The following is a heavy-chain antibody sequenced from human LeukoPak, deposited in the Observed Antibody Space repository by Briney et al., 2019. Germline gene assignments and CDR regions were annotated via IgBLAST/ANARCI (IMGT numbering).Heavy chain of an antibody. D-gene: IGHD3-22*01. CDR1: GYTFTSYY. J-gene: IGHJ4*02. V-gene: IGHV1-46*01. CDR3: ARTYYYDSSGYYPIYYFDY. CDR2: INPSGGST. Sequence: GASVKVSCKASGYTFTSYYMHWVRQAPGQGLEWMGIINPSGGSTSYAQKFQGRVTMTRDTSTSTVYMELSSLRSEDTAVYYCARTYYYDSSGYYPIYYFDYWGQGTLVTVSS.